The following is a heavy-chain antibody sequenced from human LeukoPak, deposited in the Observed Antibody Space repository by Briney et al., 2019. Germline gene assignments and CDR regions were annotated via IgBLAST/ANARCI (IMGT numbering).Heavy chain of an antibody. V-gene: IGHV4-31*03. CDR3: ARGERVTTIFDY. Sequence: SQTLSLTCTVSGGSISSGGYYWSWIRQHPGKGLEWIGYIYYSGSTYYNPSLKSRVTISVDTTKNQFSLKLSSVTAADTAVYYCARGERVTTIFDYWGQGTLVTVSS. J-gene: IGHJ4*02. CDR2: IYYSGST. D-gene: IGHD5-12*01. CDR1: GGSISSGGYY.